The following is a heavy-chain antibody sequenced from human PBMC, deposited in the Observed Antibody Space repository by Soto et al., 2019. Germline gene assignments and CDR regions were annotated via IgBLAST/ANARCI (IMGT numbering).Heavy chain of an antibody. D-gene: IGHD3-9*01. J-gene: IGHJ5*02. CDR2: IYYSGST. CDR1: GGSISSSSYY. CDR3: ASPYYGILTGYFASDHHAPGAAWFDP. Sequence: QLQLQESGPGLVKPSETLSLTCTVSGGSISSSSYYWGWIRQPPGKGLEWIGSIYYSGSTYYNPSLQSRVTISVDKSKNQCALKRSSVTAADTAVYYCASPYYGILTGYFASDHHAPGAAWFDPWGQGTLVTVSS. V-gene: IGHV4-39*01.